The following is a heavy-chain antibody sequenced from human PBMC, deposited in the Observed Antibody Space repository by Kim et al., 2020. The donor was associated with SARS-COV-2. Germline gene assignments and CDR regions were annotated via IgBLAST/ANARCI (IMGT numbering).Heavy chain of an antibody. CDR2: INSSRSNT. D-gene: IGHD2-15*01. CDR1: GFTFSSYS. V-gene: IGHV3-21*01. J-gene: IGHJ6*04. CDR3: ASRIKGGISGMGL. Sequence: GGSLRLSCAASGFTFSSYSMNWVRQAPGKGLVWVSRINSSRSNTTNADSVKGRFTISRDNAKNTLYLQMNSLRADDTAVYYCASRIKGGISGMGLWG.